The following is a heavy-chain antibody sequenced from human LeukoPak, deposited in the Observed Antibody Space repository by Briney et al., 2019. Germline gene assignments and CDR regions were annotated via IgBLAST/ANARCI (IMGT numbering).Heavy chain of an antibody. J-gene: IGHJ6*02. CDR2: LSWNSGSI. V-gene: IGHV3-9*01. CDR3: AKEEDGSVLLWFGELLAKPGYYYGMDV. D-gene: IGHD3-10*01. Sequence: GRSLRLSCAASGFTFDDYAMHWVRQAPGKGLEWVSGLSWNSGSIGYADSVKGRFTISRDNAKNSLYLQMNSLRAEDTAVYYCAKEEDGSVLLWFGELLAKPGYYYGMDVWGQGTTVTVSS. CDR1: GFTFDDYA.